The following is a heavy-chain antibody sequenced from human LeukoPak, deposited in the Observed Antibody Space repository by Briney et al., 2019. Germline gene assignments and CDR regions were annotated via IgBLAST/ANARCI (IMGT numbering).Heavy chain of an antibody. CDR2: IYPGDSDT. Sequence: GESLKIFCKGSGYSFTNYWIGLVPQMPGKGVGWVGIIYPGDSDTRYSPSFQGQVTISADKSISTAYLQWSRLKASDTAMYYCARRWSKGAFDIWGQGTMVTVSS. V-gene: IGHV5-51*01. J-gene: IGHJ3*02. CDR1: GYSFTNYW. D-gene: IGHD1-26*01. CDR3: ARRWSKGAFDI.